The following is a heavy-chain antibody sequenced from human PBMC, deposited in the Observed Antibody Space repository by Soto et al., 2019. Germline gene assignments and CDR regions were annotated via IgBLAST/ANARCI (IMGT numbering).Heavy chain of an antibody. J-gene: IGHJ6*02. CDR1: GGTFSSYA. V-gene: IGHV1-69*01. CDR3: ARGPVPSNWNHYYYGMDV. CDR2: IIPIFGTA. Sequence: QVQLVQSGAEVKKPGSSVKVSCKASGGTFSSYAISWVRQAPGQGLEWMGGIIPIFGTANYAQKFQGRVTITADESTSTAYMELSSLRSEDTAVYYCARGPVPSNWNHYYYGMDVWGQGTTVTVSS. D-gene: IGHD1-1*01.